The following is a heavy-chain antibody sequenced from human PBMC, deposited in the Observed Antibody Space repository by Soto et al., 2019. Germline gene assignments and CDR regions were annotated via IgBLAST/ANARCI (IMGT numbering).Heavy chain of an antibody. CDR1: GGSISSYY. CDR3: ARVERGYGELAVGY. J-gene: IGHJ4*02. Sequence: SETLSLTCTVSGGSISSYYWSWIRQPPGKGLEWIGYIYYSGSTNYNPSLKSRVTISVGTSKNQFSLKLSSVTAADTAVYYCARVERGYGELAVGYWGQGTLVTVSS. D-gene: IGHD4-17*01. V-gene: IGHV4-59*01. CDR2: IYYSGST.